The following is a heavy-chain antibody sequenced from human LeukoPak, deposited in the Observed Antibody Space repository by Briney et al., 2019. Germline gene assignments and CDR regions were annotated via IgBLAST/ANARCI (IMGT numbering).Heavy chain of an antibody. J-gene: IGHJ3*02. D-gene: IGHD3-22*01. V-gene: IGHV3-23*01. Sequence: PGRSLRLSCAGSGFTFSSYAMSWVRLAPGKGLEWVSGISASGGSTYYEDSVKGRITISRDNSKNTLYLQMNSLRVEDTAVYYCARGTFYYDSSGHDAFEIWGQGTMVAVSS. CDR3: ARGTFYYDSSGHDAFEI. CDR1: GFTFSSYA. CDR2: ISASGGST.